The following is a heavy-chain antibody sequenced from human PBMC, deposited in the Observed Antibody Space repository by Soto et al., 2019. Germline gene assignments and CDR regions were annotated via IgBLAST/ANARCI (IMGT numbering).Heavy chain of an antibody. D-gene: IGHD1-7*01. J-gene: IGHJ6*02. CDR3: ARGGTSSYYSALDV. V-gene: IGHV1-8*01. CDR2: MNPNSGHT. CDR1: GYTFTSYE. Sequence: QVQLVQSGAEVKKPGASVKVSCKASGYTFTSYEINWVRQATGQGLEWMGWMNPNSGHTGYAQKFQGRVTMTSSTSMSTAVMELSSLRSEDTAVYYCARGGTSSYYSALDVWGQGTTVTVSS.